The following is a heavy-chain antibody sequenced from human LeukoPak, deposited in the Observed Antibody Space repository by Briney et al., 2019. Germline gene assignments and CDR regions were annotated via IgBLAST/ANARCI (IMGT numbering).Heavy chain of an antibody. CDR2: IIDSGIST. CDR3: AKGSRGSYDY. CDR1: GFTFNSYA. D-gene: IGHD1-26*01. V-gene: IGHV3-23*01. Sequence: GGSLRLSCAVSGFTFNSYAMTWVRQAPEKGLEWVSSIIDSGISTYHGDSVKGRFTISRDNSKNTLCLQMISLRAEDTAVYYCAKGSRGSYDYWGQGILVTVSS. J-gene: IGHJ4*02.